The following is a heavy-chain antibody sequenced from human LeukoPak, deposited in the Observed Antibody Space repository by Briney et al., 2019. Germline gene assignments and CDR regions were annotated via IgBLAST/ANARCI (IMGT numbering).Heavy chain of an antibody. CDR2: IYSGEVT. CDR1: GFTVSSRS. Sequence: GGSLRLSCAASGFTVSSRSMNWVRQAPGKGLECVSIIYSGEVTSYADSVKGRFTISRDSGTNTLFLQMDNLRADDTAVYYCARVVAAVALRDYHDVAVWCKGTTVTVSS. J-gene: IGHJ6*03. D-gene: IGHD2-15*01. CDR3: ARVVAAVALRDYHDVAV. V-gene: IGHV3-53*01.